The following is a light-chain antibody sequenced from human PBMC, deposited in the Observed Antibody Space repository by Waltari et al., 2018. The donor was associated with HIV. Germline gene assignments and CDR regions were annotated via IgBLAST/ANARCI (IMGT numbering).Light chain of an antibody. CDR3: VIWHNSAWV. J-gene: IGLJ2*01. V-gene: IGLV5-45*01. Sequence: QAVLTQPASLSASPGASASLTCPLRSGIDVAIYRISWYQQKPGSPPQYLLRYKSDSDKQQGSGVPSRFSGSKDASANAGILLISGLQSGDEADYYCVIWHNSAWVFGGGTKLTVL. CDR1: SGIDVAIYR. CDR2: YKSDSDK.